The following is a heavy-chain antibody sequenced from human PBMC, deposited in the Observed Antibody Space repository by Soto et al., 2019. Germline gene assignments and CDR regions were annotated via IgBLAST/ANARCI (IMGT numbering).Heavy chain of an antibody. D-gene: IGHD5-18*01. J-gene: IGHJ4*02. Sequence: PSETLSLTCAVSGGSISSGGSSWSWIRQPPGKGLEWIGYIYHSGSTYYNPSLKSRVTISVDTSKNQFSLKLTSVTAADTAVYYCARSIRGIIQLWPIDYWGQGTLVTVSS. CDR3: ARSIRGIIQLWPIDY. CDR1: GGSISSGGSS. V-gene: IGHV4-30-2*01. CDR2: IYHSGST.